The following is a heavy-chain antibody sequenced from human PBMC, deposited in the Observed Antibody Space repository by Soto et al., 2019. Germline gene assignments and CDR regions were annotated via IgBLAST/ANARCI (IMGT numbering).Heavy chain of an antibody. J-gene: IGHJ6*03. CDR2: ISSSSSTI. Sequence: EVQLVESGGGLVQPGGSLRLSCAASGFTFSSYSMNWVRQAPGKGLEWVSYISSSSSTIYYADSVKGRFTISRDNAKNSLYLQMISLRAEDTAVYYCARWDEDSSSWYENYYMDVWGKGTTVTVSS. V-gene: IGHV3-48*01. CDR1: GFTFSSYS. D-gene: IGHD6-13*01. CDR3: ARWDEDSSSWYENYYMDV.